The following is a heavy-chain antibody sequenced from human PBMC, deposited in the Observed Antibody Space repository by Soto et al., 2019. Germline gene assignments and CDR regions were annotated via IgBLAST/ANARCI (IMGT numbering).Heavy chain of an antibody. CDR2: IQSMTDGGAT. J-gene: IGHJ4*02. Sequence: EVQLVESGGGLVEPGGSLRLSCAASGFTLSNAWMSWVRQAPGKGLEWVGRIQSMTDGGATVYAAPVRGRFTITRDDSKNTLDLQMSSLKTEDTAMYYCTRVNLGKLDYWGQGTLATVSS. CDR1: GFTLSNAW. V-gene: IGHV3-15*01. CDR3: TRVNLGKLDY. D-gene: IGHD3-16*01.